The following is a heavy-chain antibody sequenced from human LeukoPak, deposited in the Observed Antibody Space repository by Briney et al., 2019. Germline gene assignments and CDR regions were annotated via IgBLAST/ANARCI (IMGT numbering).Heavy chain of an antibody. CDR2: ISAYNGNT. D-gene: IGHD6-13*01. J-gene: IGHJ5*02. CDR1: GYTFTSYG. CDR3: ARDSSRQLVLRWFDP. V-gene: IGHV1-18*01. Sequence: ASVKVSCKASGYTFTSYGISWVRQAPGQGLEWMGWISAYNGNTNYAQKLQGRVTMTTDTSTSTAYMELRSLRSDDTAVYYCARDSSRQLVLRWFDPWGQGTLVTVSS.